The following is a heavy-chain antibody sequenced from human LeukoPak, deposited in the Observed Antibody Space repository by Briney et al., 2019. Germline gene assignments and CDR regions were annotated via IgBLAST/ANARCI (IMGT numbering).Heavy chain of an antibody. D-gene: IGHD3-16*01. J-gene: IGHJ4*02. CDR2: IYYSGST. CDR3: ARGALGGARLFDY. CDR1: GGSISSYY. Sequence: SETLSLTCTVSGGSISSYYWSWIRQPPGKGLEWIGYIYYSGSTNYNPSLKSRVTISVDTSKNQFSLKLSSVTAADTAVYYCARGALGGARLFDYWGQGTLVTVSS. V-gene: IGHV4-59*12.